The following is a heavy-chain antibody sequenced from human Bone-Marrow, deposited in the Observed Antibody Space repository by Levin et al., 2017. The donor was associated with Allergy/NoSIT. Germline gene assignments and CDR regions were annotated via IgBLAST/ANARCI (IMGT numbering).Heavy chain of an antibody. J-gene: IGHJ5*02. CDR3: ARHRMSRKVGWFDP. CDR1: GDLFPNDW. CDR2: IHPGDSDT. V-gene: IGHV5-51*01. Sequence: GESLKISCKISGDLFPNDWIAWVRQMPGKGLEWMGIIHPGDSDTIYSPSFQGQVTFSVDKSINTAYLQWSSLRASDTAMYYCARHRMSRKVGWFDPWGQGTLVTVSS.